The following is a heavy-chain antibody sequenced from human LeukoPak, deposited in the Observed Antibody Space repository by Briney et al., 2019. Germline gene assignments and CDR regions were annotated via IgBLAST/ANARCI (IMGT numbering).Heavy chain of an antibody. Sequence: GGSLRLSCAGSGYTFDDYGMRWVRQARGKDLEWVAGINWNGGSTGYAASVKGRCTISRDNAKNALYLEMNSLRAEDTAFYYCVRLGRDGYTYGAAYWGQGTLVTVSS. D-gene: IGHD5-24*01. J-gene: IGHJ1*01. V-gene: IGHV3-20*04. CDR3: VRLGRDGYTYGAAY. CDR1: GYTFDDYG. CDR2: INWNGGST.